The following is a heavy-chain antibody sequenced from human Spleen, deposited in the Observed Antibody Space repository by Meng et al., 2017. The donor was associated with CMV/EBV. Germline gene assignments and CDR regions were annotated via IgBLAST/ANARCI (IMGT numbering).Heavy chain of an antibody. D-gene: IGHD1-14*01. Sequence: GGSLRLSCVASGFTFGDYYMSWIRQAPGKGLEWVSYISGSGSVIYYANSVKGRFTISRDNAKNSLDLQMNGLRAEDTAVYFCARTYNVPGWFDPWGQGTQVTVSS. CDR3: ARTYNVPGWFDP. CDR2: ISGSGSVI. CDR1: GFTFGDYY. J-gene: IGHJ5*02. V-gene: IGHV3-11*01.